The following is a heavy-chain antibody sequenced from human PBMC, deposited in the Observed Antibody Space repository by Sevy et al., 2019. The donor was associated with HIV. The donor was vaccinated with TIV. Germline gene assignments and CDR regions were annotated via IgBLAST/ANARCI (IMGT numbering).Heavy chain of an antibody. CDR3: ARVDANYDKGFDP. Sequence: GGSLRLSCEASGFTFRSYEMNWVRQAPGKGLEWVSYISSSGSIIYYADSVKGRFTNSRDKAKNSLYMQMNSLRAEDTAVYYCARVDANYDKGFDPWGQGTLVTVSS. CDR2: ISSSGSII. D-gene: IGHD3-22*01. V-gene: IGHV3-48*03. J-gene: IGHJ5*02. CDR1: GFTFRSYE.